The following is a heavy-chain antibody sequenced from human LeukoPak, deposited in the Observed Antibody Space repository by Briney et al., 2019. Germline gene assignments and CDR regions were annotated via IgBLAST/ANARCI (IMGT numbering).Heavy chain of an antibody. D-gene: IGHD6-6*01. V-gene: IGHV5-51*01. CDR1: GYTFTSYL. CDR3: ARVSSSYPGDY. CDR2: IYPGDSDT. J-gene: IGHJ4*02. Sequence: GESRNISCKGSGYTFTSYLIYWVRQLPVKGLEWMGIIYPGDSDTRYSPSFQGQVTISADKSISTAYLQWSSLKASDTAMYYCARVSSSYPGDYWGQGTLVTVSS.